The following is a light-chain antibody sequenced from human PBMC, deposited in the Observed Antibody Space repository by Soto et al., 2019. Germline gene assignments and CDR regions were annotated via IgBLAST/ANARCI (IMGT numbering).Light chain of an antibody. Sequence: DIQLTQSPSFLSASVGDRVTITCRASQAISKYLAWYQQQPGKAPKLLIHTASTLQTGVPSRFSGSGSGTEFIFTISSLQPEDFATYYCQHRHSYPITFGQGTRLEIK. CDR3: QHRHSYPIT. V-gene: IGKV1-9*01. J-gene: IGKJ5*01. CDR1: QAISKY. CDR2: TAS.